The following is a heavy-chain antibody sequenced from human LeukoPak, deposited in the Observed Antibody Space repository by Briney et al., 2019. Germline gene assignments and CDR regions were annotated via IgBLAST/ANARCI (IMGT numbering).Heavy chain of an antibody. Sequence: GGSLRLSCVASGVTLSNYWMHWVRQAPGEGLVWVSHINGDGTSTGYADSVRGRFTISRDNAKNTLYLQMNSLRAEDTAVYYCGRGGVVASMDVWGQGSTVTVSS. V-gene: IGHV3-74*01. D-gene: IGHD2-15*01. CDR1: GVTLSNYW. J-gene: IGHJ6*02. CDR3: GRGGVVASMDV. CDR2: INGDGTST.